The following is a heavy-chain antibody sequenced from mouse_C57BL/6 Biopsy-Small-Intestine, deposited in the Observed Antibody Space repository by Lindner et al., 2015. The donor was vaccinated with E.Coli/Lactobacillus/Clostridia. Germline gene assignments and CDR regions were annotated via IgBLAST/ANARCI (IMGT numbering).Heavy chain of an antibody. CDR3: ARDGSSYLTYWYFDV. V-gene: IGHV1-39*01. D-gene: IGHD1-1*01. J-gene: IGHJ1*03. CDR1: GYSFTDYN. CDR2: INPNYGTT. Sequence: VQLQESGPELVKPGASVKISCKASGYSFTDYNMNWVKQSNGKSLEWIGVINPNYGTTSYNEKFKGKATLTVDTSSSTAYMELHSLTSEDSAVYFCARDGSSYLTYWYFDVWGTGTTVTVSS.